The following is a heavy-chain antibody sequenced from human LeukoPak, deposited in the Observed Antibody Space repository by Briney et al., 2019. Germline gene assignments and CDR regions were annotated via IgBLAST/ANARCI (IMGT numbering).Heavy chain of an antibody. Sequence: SETLSLTCTVSGYSISSGYYWGWIRQPPGKGLEWIGSIYYSGSTYYNPSLKSRVTISVDTSKNQFSLKLSSVTAADTAVYYCARVYPRTYYYDSRAAFDIWGQGTMVTVSS. CDR3: ARVYPRTYYYDSRAAFDI. V-gene: IGHV4-38-2*02. CDR1: GYSISSGYY. CDR2: IYYSGST. J-gene: IGHJ3*02. D-gene: IGHD3-22*01.